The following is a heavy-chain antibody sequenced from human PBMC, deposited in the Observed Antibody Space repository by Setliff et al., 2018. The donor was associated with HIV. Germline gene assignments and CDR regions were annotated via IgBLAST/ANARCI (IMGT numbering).Heavy chain of an antibody. CDR1: HDSISRDYY. Sequence: SETLSLTCTVSHDSISRDYYWAWIRQPPGKGLEWIGAIYYTGSTYYNPSLRSRVAILVDTSTNQFSLNVRSVTVADTAVYYCAKAGVEWLFHTGYYYYMDVWGKGTTVTVSS. D-gene: IGHD3-3*01. J-gene: IGHJ6*03. CDR3: AKAGVEWLFHTGYYYYMDV. CDR2: IYYTGST. V-gene: IGHV4-38-2*02.